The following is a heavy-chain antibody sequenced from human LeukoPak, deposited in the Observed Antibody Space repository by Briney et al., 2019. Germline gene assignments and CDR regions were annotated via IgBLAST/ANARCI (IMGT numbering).Heavy chain of an antibody. Sequence: PSETLSLTCTVSGGSISSYYWSWIRQPAGKGLELIGRIYTSGTTNYNPSLKSRVTMSVDTSKNQFSLKLSSVTAADTAVYYCARAPTATGGWNWFDPWGKGTLVTVSS. CDR3: ARAPTATGGWNWFDP. CDR2: IYTSGTT. CDR1: GGSISSYY. D-gene: IGHD2-21*02. J-gene: IGHJ5*02. V-gene: IGHV4-4*07.